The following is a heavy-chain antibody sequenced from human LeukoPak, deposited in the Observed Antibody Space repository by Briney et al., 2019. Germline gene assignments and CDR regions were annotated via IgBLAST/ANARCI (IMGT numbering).Heavy chain of an antibody. D-gene: IGHD3-10*01. CDR1: GGSIGTYY. Sequence: LSETLSLTCTVSGGSIGTYYWGWIRQPPGKGLEWIGSMYHSGSTYYNPPLKSRVTISEDTSKNQFSLKLRSVTAADTAVYYCARGPRFGELLWHWFDPWGQGTLVTVSS. CDR3: ARGPRFGELLWHWFDP. V-gene: IGHV4-38-2*02. J-gene: IGHJ5*02. CDR2: MYHSGST.